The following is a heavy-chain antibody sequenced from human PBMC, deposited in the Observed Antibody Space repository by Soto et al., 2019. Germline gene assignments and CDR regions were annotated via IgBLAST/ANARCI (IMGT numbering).Heavy chain of an antibody. CDR3: ARGPAATLNWFDP. Sequence: SETLPLTCAVSGYSISSGYYWGWIRQPPGKGLEWIGSIYHSGSTYYNPSLKSRVTITVDTSKNQFSLKLSSVTAADTAVYYWARGPAATLNWFDPWGQATLVP. D-gene: IGHD2-2*01. CDR1: GYSISSGYY. CDR2: IYHSGST. V-gene: IGHV4-38-2*01. J-gene: IGHJ5*02.